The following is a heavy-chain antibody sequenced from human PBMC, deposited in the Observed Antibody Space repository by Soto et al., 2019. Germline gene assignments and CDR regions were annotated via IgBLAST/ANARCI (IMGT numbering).Heavy chain of an antibody. D-gene: IGHD2-2*01. CDR2: IYPGDSDT. J-gene: IGHJ6*03. CDR3: ARSPYCSSTSCSFYYFYYMDV. V-gene: IGHV5-51*01. CDR1: GYTFINYW. Sequence: GESLKISCKGSGYTFINYWIGWVRQMPGEGLEWMGIIYPGDSDTRYSPSFQGQVTISADKSISTAYLQWSSLKASDTAMYYCARSPYCSSTSCSFYYFYYMDVWGKGTTVTVSS.